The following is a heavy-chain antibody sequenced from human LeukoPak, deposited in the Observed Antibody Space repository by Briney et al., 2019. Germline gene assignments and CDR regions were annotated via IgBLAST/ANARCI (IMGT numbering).Heavy chain of an antibody. D-gene: IGHD2-2*02. V-gene: IGHV4-34*01. CDR3: ARGNVVVPAAIVSWFDP. CDR2: INHSGST. Sequence: SETLSLTCAVYGGSFSGYYWSWIRQPPGKGLEWIGEINHSGSTNYNPSLKSRVTISVDTSKNQFSLKLSSVTAADTAVYYCARGNVVVPAAIVSWFDPWGQGTLVTVSS. CDR1: GGSFSGYY. J-gene: IGHJ5*02.